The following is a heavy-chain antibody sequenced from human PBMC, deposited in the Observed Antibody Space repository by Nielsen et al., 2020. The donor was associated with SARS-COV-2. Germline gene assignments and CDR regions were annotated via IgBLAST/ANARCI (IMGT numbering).Heavy chain of an antibody. CDR2: IIPIFGTA. V-gene: IGHV1-69*05. Sequence: WVRQAPGQGLEWMGGIIPIFGTANYAQKLQGRVTMTTDTSTSTAYMELRSLRSDDTAVYYCARDGSHDYGDYWGQGTLVTVSS. CDR3: ARDGSHDYGDY. J-gene: IGHJ4*02.